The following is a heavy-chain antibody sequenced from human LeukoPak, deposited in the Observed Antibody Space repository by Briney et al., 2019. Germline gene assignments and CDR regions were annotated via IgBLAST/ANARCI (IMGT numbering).Heavy chain of an antibody. CDR1: GFTLNNAW. V-gene: IGHV3-15*01. CDR2: VRRKIDGETT. Sequence: GGSLRLSCAASGFTLNNAWMTWVRQAPGKGLEWVGRVRRKIDGETTDYAAPVKGRFAISRDDSKNTVYLQMNSLRTEDTAVYYCTTDSAAYWGQGTLVTVSS. CDR3: TTDSAAY. J-gene: IGHJ4*02.